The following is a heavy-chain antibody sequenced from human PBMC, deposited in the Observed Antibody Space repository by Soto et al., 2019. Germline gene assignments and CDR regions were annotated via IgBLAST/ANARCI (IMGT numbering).Heavy chain of an antibody. V-gene: IGHV4-61*08. CDR3: ARSPNYYYYGFDV. CDR2: IYYSGST. J-gene: IGHJ6*02. D-gene: IGHD3-10*01. CDR1: GGSVSSGAFF. Sequence: WETLSLTCTVSGGSVSSGAFFWSWLRQSPGKRPEWIAYIYYSGSTNYNPSLKSRATISVDTSKSQFSLTLTSVTAADAATYYCARSPNYYYYGFDVWGQGTTVTVSS.